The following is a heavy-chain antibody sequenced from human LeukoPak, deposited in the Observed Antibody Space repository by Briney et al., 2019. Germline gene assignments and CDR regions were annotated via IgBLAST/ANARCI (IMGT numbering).Heavy chain of an antibody. CDR3: ARHRGYTYGEN. V-gene: IGHV3-48*03. J-gene: IGHJ4*02. CDR1: GFTFSTYE. D-gene: IGHD5-18*01. Sequence: PGGSLRLSCAASGFTFSTYEMNWVRQAPGKGLEWVSYISGSGSTIYYADSVKGRFTISRDNAKNSLYPQMNSLRAEDTAVYYCARHRGYTYGENWGQGTLVTVSS. CDR2: ISGSGSTI.